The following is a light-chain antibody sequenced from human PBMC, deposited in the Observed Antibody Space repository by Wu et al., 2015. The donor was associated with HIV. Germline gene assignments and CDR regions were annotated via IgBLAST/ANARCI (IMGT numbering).Light chain of an antibody. Sequence: VLTQSPVTLSVSPGESATLFCRASQSVSSNLAWYQQKPGQAPRLLIYGASTRAAGIPDRFSGSGSATEYTLTISSLQSEDFAVYFCQQYNNWPPLTFGGGPRSRS. CDR2: GAS. V-gene: IGKV3-15*01. CDR1: QSVSSN. J-gene: IGKJ4*01. CDR3: QQYNNWPPLT.